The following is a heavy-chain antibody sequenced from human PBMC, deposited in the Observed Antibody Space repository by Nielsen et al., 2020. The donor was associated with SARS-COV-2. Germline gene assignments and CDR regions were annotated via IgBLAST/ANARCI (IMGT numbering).Heavy chain of an antibody. Sequence: GESLKISCAASGFTFSSYGMHWVRQAPGKGLEWVAVIWYDGSNKYYADSVKGRFTISRDNSKNTLYLQMNSLRAEDTAVYYCARDRDCSGGSCPGYWGQGTLVTVSS. CDR2: IWYDGSNK. V-gene: IGHV3-33*01. D-gene: IGHD2-15*01. J-gene: IGHJ4*02. CDR3: ARDRDCSGGSCPGY. CDR1: GFTFSSYG.